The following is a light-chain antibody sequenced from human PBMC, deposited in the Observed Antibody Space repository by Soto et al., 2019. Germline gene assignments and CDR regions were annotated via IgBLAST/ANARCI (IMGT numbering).Light chain of an antibody. J-gene: IGLJ1*01. CDR3: SSYTRISTLV. CDR2: DVS. CDR1: SSDVGGYNY. V-gene: IGLV2-14*01. Sequence: QSALTQPASVSGSPGQSITISSTGTSSDVGGYNYVSWYQQHPGKAPKLMIYDVSNRPSGISNRFSGSKSGNTASLTISGLQAEDEADYYCSSYTRISTLVFGTGTKLTVL.